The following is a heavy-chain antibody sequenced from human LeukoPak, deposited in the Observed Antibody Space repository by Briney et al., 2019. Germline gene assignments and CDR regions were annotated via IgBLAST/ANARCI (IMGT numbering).Heavy chain of an antibody. V-gene: IGHV1-69*01. CDR2: IIPIFGTA. CDR1: GGTFSSYA. Sequence: GSSAKVSCKASGGTFSSYAISWVRQAPGQGLEWMGGIIPIFGTANYAQKFQGRVTITADESTSTAYMELSSLRSEDTAVYYCARVVVVVAADNWFDPWGQGTLVTVSS. CDR3: ARVVVVVAADNWFDP. D-gene: IGHD2-15*01. J-gene: IGHJ5*02.